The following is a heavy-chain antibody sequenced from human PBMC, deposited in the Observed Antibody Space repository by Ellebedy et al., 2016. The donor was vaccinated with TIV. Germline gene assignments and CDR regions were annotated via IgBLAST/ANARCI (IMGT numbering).Heavy chain of an antibody. J-gene: IGHJ6*02. V-gene: IGHV6-1*01. CDR1: GDSVSTDIG. CDR3: ARGWFGSGMGV. CDR2: TYYRSKWNN. D-gene: IGHD3-10*01. Sequence: SETLSLTCVISGDSVSTDIGWNCIRQSPSRGLEWLGRTYYRSKWNNDYAVSLKSRITINPDTSKNLFSLQLNSVTPEDTAVYYCARGWFGSGMGVWGQGTTVTVSS.